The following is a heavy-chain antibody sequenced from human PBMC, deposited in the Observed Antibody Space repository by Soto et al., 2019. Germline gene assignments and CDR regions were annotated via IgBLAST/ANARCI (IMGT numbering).Heavy chain of an antibody. D-gene: IGHD6-13*01. CDR2: ITSTGSYI. J-gene: IGHJ4*02. V-gene: IGHV3-21*01. CDR3: ARDPPYSSSWSYFDY. Sequence: EVQLVESGGGLVKPGGSLRVSRAASGFTFSDYSMNWVRQAPGKGLEWLSSITSTGSYIYYADSVKGRFTISRDNAGSSLFLQMNSLRAEDTAMYYCARDPPYSSSWSYFDYWGQGTLVTVSS. CDR1: GFTFSDYS.